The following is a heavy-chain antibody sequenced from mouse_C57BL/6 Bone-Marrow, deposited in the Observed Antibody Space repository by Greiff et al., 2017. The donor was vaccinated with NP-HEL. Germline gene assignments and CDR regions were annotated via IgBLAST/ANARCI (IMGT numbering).Heavy chain of an antibody. Sequence: EVQGVESVAELVRPGASVKLSCTASGFNIKNTYMHWVKQRPEQGLEWIGRIDPANGNTKYAPKFQGKATITADTSSNTAYLQLSSLTSEDTAIYYCAREVTTVVATGRYFDYWGQGTTLTVSS. CDR3: AREVTTVVATGRYFDY. J-gene: IGHJ2*01. CDR2: IDPANGNT. V-gene: IGHV14-3*01. CDR1: GFNIKNTY. D-gene: IGHD1-1*01.